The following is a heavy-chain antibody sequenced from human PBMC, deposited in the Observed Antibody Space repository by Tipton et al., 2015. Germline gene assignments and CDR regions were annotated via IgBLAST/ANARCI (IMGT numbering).Heavy chain of an antibody. CDR3: ARHRPYSSSGADYFDY. J-gene: IGHJ4*02. Sequence: TLSLTCTVSGGSISSSSYYWGWIRQPPGKGLEWIGSIYYSGSTYYNPSLKSRVTMSRDTSKNQFSLKLSSVTAADTAVYYCARHRPYSSSGADYFDYWDQGTLVTVSS. V-gene: IGHV4-39*01. CDR1: GGSISSSSYY. CDR2: IYYSGST. D-gene: IGHD6-6*01.